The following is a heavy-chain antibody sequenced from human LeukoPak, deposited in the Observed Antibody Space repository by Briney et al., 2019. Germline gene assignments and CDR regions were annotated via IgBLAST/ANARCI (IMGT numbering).Heavy chain of an antibody. CDR2: IKLDGSEK. Sequence: GGSLRLSCVASGFTFGKYWMSWVRQVPGKGLEWVANIKLDGSEKNYVDSVKGRFTISRDYSENKVYLQMNSLRADDTAVYYCARGSARFFGPDYWGQGTLVTVSS. J-gene: IGHJ4*02. CDR3: ARGSARFFGPDY. D-gene: IGHD3-10*01. V-gene: IGHV3-7*03. CDR1: GFTFGKYW.